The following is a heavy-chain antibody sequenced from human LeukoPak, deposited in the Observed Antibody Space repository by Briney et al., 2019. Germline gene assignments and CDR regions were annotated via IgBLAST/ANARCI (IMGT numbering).Heavy chain of an antibody. CDR2: INSDESSK. CDR1: GFTFSSYW. V-gene: IGHV3-74*01. CDR3: ARDGGSYGFDY. D-gene: IGHD2-15*01. J-gene: IGHJ4*02. Sequence: GGSLRLYCAASGFTFSSYWMHWVRHVPGKGLVWVSRINSDESSKSYADSVKVRFTISRDNAKNTLYLQMNSLRAEDTAVYYCARDGGSYGFDYWGQGTLVTVSS.